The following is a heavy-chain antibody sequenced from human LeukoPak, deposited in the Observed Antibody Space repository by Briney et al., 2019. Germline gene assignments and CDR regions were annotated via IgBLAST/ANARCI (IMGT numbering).Heavy chain of an antibody. Sequence: PGGSLRLSCAVSGFTFSTYGMRWVRQAPGEGLEWVAVIWYDGSNKYYADSVKGRFTISRDNSKNILYLEMDSLRAEDTALYYCVRGGGTSPSGISYYFDYWGQGTLVTVSS. D-gene: IGHD3-10*01. CDR3: VRGGGTSPSGISYYFDY. V-gene: IGHV3-33*01. CDR1: GFTFSTYG. J-gene: IGHJ4*02. CDR2: IWYDGSNK.